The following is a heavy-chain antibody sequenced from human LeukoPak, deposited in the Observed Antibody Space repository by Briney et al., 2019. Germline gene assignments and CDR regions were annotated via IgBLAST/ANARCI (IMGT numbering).Heavy chain of an antibody. V-gene: IGHV5-51*01. J-gene: IGHJ4*02. CDR3: AIGRGGQQLGDY. D-gene: IGHD6-13*01. CDR1: EYSFPNYC. CDR2: IYPDDSDT. Sequence: GESLEISCKHSEYSFPNYCIGWVRQLPGKGLEWMGIIYPDDSDTRYSPSFQGQVTISADRSIRTAYLQWSSLKPSDTAMYYCAIGRGGQQLGDYWGQGTLVTVSS.